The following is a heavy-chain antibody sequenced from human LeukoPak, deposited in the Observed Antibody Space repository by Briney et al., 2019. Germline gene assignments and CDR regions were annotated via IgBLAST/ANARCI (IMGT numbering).Heavy chain of an antibody. V-gene: IGHV4-59*01. CDR3: ARSPYYDSSGINFDY. Sequence: SETLSLTCTVSGGSISNFYWSWIRQPPGKGLEWIGYIHNSGSTKYNPSLKSRVTISVVTAKNQFSLKVSSVAAADTAVYYCARSPYYDSSGINFDYWGQGTLVTVSS. CDR2: IHNSGST. J-gene: IGHJ4*02. CDR1: GGSISNFY. D-gene: IGHD3-22*01.